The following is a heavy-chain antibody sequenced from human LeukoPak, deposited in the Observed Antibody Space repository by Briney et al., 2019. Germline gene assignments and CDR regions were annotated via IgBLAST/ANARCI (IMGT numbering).Heavy chain of an antibody. CDR1: GFTFSNYW. CDR2: IKEDGSEK. J-gene: IGHJ4*02. D-gene: IGHD3-10*01. Sequence: SGGSLRLSCAASGFTFSNYWMSWVRQAPGRGLEWVANIKEDGSEKHYVDSVKGRFTISRDNAKDSLYLQMSSLRVEDTAVYYCARTIRGYWGQGTLVTVSS. CDR3: ARTIRGY. V-gene: IGHV3-7*03.